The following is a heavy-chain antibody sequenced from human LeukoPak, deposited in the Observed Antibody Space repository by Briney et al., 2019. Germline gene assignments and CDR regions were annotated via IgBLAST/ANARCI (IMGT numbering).Heavy chain of an antibody. CDR3: ARVAYCGGDCSSFDY. Sequence: SETLSLTCAVYGGSFSGYYWSWIRQPPGKGLEWIGEINHSGSTKYNPSLKSRVTISMDTSKNQFSLRLFSVTAADTAVYFCARVAYCGGDCSSFDYWGQGTLVTVSS. J-gene: IGHJ4*02. CDR2: INHSGST. CDR1: GGSFSGYY. V-gene: IGHV4-34*01. D-gene: IGHD2-21*02.